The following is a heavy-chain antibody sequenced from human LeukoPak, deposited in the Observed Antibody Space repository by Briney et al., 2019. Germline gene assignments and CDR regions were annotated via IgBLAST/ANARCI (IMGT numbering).Heavy chain of an antibody. V-gene: IGHV3-74*01. Sequence: GGSLRLSCAASGFTFSSYWMHWVRQAPGKGLVWVSRVNSDGSSTSYADSEKGRFTISRDNAKNTLYLQMNSLRAEDTAVYYCARASDSSGYYDYWGQGTLVTVSS. D-gene: IGHD3-22*01. CDR1: GFTFSSYW. CDR2: VNSDGSST. CDR3: ARASDSSGYYDY. J-gene: IGHJ4*02.